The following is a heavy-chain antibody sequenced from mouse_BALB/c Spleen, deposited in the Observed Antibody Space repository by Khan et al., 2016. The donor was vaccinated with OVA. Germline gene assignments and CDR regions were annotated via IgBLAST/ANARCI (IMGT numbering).Heavy chain of an antibody. CDR3: ARDRYDDFDY. J-gene: IGHJ2*01. Sequence: QIQLVQSGPELKKPGETVKISCKASGYTFTDYSMHWVKQAPGKGLKWMGWINTETGEPTYADDFKGRFAFSLDTSASTAYLQINNLKNEDTATYFCARDRYDDFDYWGQGTTLTVSS. CDR2: INTETGEP. D-gene: IGHD2-14*01. CDR1: GYTFTDYS. V-gene: IGHV9-2-1*01.